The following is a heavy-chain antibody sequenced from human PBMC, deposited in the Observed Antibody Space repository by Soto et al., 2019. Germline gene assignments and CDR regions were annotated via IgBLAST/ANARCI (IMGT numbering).Heavy chain of an antibody. CDR3: ARNSSGRRNWFDP. V-gene: IGHV3-23*01. CDR1: GFTFSSYA. J-gene: IGHJ5*02. CDR2: ISGSGGST. D-gene: IGHD6-19*01. Sequence: EVQLLESGGGLVQPGGSLRLSCAASGFTFSSYAMSCVRQAPGKGLEWVSAISGSGGSTYYADSVKGRFTISRDNSKNTLYLQMNSLRAEDTAVYYCARNSSGRRNWFDPWGQGTLVTVSS.